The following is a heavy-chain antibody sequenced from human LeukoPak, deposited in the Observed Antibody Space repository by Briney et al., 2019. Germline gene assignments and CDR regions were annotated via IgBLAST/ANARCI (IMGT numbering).Heavy chain of an antibody. Sequence: GGSLRLSCAASGFIFSTYDMHWVRQAPGKGLEWVAVISREGGIAYHADSVKGRFTISRDNSKNTLYLQMNSLRPEDTAVYYCARTLTMLSWFDPWGQGTLVTVSS. D-gene: IGHD4/OR15-4a*01. CDR3: ARTLTMLSWFDP. J-gene: IGHJ5*02. CDR1: GFIFSTYD. V-gene: IGHV3-30-3*01. CDR2: ISREGGIA.